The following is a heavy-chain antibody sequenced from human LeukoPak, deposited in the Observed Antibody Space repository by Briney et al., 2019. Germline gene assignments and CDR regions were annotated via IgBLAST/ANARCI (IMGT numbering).Heavy chain of an antibody. V-gene: IGHV3-7*01. J-gene: IGHJ4*02. CDR1: GFTFSSYW. D-gene: IGHD4-11*01. Sequence: PGGSLRLSCAASGFTFSSYWMAWVRQAPGKGLEWVASIKQDGGGKFYMESVKGRFTISKDNARNSLYLQMNSLRVEDTAVYYCAREDHSNYNYWGQGTLVTVSS. CDR3: AREDHSNYNY. CDR2: IKQDGGGK.